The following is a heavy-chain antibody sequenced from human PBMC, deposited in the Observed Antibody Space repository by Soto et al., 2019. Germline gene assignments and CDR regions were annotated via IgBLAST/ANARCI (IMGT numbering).Heavy chain of an antibody. CDR2: SSGTGANA. V-gene: IGHV3-23*01. D-gene: IGHD2-2*01. CDR1: GFALLSFA. CDR3: ANVVG. Sequence: EVQLLESGGDSVQPGGSLRLSCAGSGFALLSFAMNWVRQAPGKGLEWVAASSGTGANAYYTDSVRGRFTVSRDNSKNMVFLEMNSLRVEDTAVYYCANVVGWGQGTLVTVSS. J-gene: IGHJ4*02.